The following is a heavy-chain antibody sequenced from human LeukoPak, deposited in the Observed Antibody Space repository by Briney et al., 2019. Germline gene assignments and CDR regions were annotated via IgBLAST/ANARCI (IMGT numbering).Heavy chain of an antibody. V-gene: IGHV1-46*01. CDR3: ARVFDSGSQAYFYYMDV. CDR1: GYTFTSYY. Sequence: ASVKVSCKASGYTFTSYYMHWVRQAPGQGLEWMGIINPSGGSTSYAQKFQGRVTMTRDTSTSTAYMELSSLRSGDTAVYFCARVFDSGSQAYFYYMDVWGKGTTVTISS. CDR2: INPSGGST. J-gene: IGHJ6*03. D-gene: IGHD3-10*01.